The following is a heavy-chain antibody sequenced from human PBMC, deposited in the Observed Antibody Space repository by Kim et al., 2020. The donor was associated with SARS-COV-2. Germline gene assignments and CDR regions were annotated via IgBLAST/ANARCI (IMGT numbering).Heavy chain of an antibody. Sequence: DSVKGRFTISRDNAKNSLYLQMNSLRAEETAVYYCARVSNTMIVVNAFDIWGQGTMVTVSS. V-gene: IGHV3-21*01. CDR3: ARVSNTMIVVNAFDI. D-gene: IGHD3-22*01. J-gene: IGHJ3*02.